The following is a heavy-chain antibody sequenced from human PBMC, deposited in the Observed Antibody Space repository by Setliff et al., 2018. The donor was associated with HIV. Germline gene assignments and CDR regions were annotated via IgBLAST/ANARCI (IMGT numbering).Heavy chain of an antibody. CDR2: IYTSGRI. CDR3: ARDSDYYDSSTYRLDY. V-gene: IGHV4-61*02. CDR1: GGSISSGSYY. J-gene: IGHJ4*02. Sequence: PSETLSLTCTVSGGSISSGSYYWSWSRQPAGKGLEWIGRIYTSGRIDYNPSLKSRVTISVDTSNKQFSLNLSSVTAADTAVYYCARDSDYYDSSTYRLDYWGQGTLVTVSS. D-gene: IGHD3-22*01.